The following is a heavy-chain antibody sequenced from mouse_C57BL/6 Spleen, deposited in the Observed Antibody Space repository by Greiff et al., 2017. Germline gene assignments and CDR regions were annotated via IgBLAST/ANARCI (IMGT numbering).Heavy chain of an antibody. CDR3: ARLSYYYSNCFDY. J-gene: IGHJ2*01. Sequence: EVQGVESGPELVKPGASVKIPCKASGYTFTDYNMDWVKQSHGKSLEWIGDINPNNGGTIYNQKFKGKATLTVDKSSSTAYMELRSLTSEDTAVYYCARLSYYYSNCFDYWGQGTTLTVSS. CDR1: GYTFTDYN. D-gene: IGHD2-5*01. CDR2: INPNNGGT. V-gene: IGHV1-18*01.